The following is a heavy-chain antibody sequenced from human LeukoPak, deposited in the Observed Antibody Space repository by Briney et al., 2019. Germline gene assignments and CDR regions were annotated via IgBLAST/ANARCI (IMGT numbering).Heavy chain of an antibody. V-gene: IGHV3-23*01. CDR3: AKTPPSTQVVPASYFDY. CDR1: GFTFNTYA. J-gene: IGHJ4*02. CDR2: ISGSGSNT. Sequence: SGGSLRLPCAASGFTFNTYAMSWVRQAPGKGLEWVSAISGSGSNTYYGDSVKGRLTISRDNSKNTLYLQMNSLTAEDTAVYYCAKTPPSTQVVPASYFDYWGQGTLVTVSS. D-gene: IGHD2-15*01.